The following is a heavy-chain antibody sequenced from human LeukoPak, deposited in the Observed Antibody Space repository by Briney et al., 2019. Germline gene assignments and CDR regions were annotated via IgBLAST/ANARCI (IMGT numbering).Heavy chain of an antibody. CDR2: ISWNSGFI. D-gene: IGHD6-13*01. CDR1: GLMFDDYA. CDR3: VTAGGTGNSYYFMDV. V-gene: IGHV3-9*01. Sequence: GGSLRLSCAASGLMFDDYAMHWVRQAPGKGLEWVSGISWNSGFIGYADSVKGRFTIFRDNAKNSLYLQMDSLRGEDTALYYCVTAGGTGNSYYFMDVWGKGTTVTVSS. J-gene: IGHJ6*03.